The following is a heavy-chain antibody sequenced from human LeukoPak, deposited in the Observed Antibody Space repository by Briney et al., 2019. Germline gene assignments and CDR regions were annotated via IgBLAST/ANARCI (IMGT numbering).Heavy chain of an antibody. J-gene: IGHJ4*02. CDR3: ARGTQERLATFDY. Sequence: GASVKVSCKASGGTFSSYAISWVRQAPGQGLEWMGGIIPIFGTANYAQKFQGRVTITADESTSTAYMELSSLRSEDMAVYYCARGTQERLATFDYWGQGTLVTVSS. D-gene: IGHD6-19*01. CDR1: GGTFSSYA. CDR2: IIPIFGTA. V-gene: IGHV1-69*01.